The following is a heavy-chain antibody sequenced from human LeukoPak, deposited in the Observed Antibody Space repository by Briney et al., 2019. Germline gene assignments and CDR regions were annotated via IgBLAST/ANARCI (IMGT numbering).Heavy chain of an antibody. Sequence: ASVKVSYKASGYTFTGYYMHCVRQAPGQGLEWMGRINPNSGGTNYAQKFQGRVTMTRDTSISTAYMELSRLRSDDTAVYYCARGYSSSSGLGILWGQGTLVTVSS. CDR1: GYTFTGYY. CDR2: INPNSGGT. J-gene: IGHJ4*02. CDR3: ARGYSSSSGLGIL. D-gene: IGHD6-6*01. V-gene: IGHV1-2*06.